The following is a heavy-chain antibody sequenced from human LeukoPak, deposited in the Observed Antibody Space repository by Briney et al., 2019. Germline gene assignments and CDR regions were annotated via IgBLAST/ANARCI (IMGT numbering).Heavy chain of an antibody. CDR3: ATDLGGSYYERNY. J-gene: IGHJ4*02. Sequence: ASVKVSCKVSGYTLTELSMHWVRQAPGKGLEWMGGFDPEDGETIYAQKFQGRVTMTEDTSTDTAYMKLSSLRSEDTAVYYCATDLGGSYYERNYWGQGTLVTVSS. V-gene: IGHV1-24*01. D-gene: IGHD1-26*01. CDR1: GYTLTELS. CDR2: FDPEDGET.